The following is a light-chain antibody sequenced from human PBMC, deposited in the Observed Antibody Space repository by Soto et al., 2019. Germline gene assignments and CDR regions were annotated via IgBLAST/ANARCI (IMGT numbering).Light chain of an antibody. CDR3: SSYTSSTAVI. Sequence: QSALTQPASVSGSPGQSITMSCTGTNSDVGGYDYVSWYQQHPGKAPKLMIYDVSIRPSGVSDRFSGSKSGNTASLTISGIQTEDEAYYYCSSYTSSTAVIFGGGTKVTVL. J-gene: IGLJ2*01. CDR1: NSDVGGYDY. V-gene: IGLV2-14*01. CDR2: DVS.